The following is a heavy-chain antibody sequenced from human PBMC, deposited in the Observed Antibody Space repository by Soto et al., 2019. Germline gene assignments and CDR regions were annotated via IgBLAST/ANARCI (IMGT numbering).Heavy chain of an antibody. Sequence: GASVKVSCKASGYTSTSNTIHWLRQAPGQRPEWVGWISAGSGITKYSQKSQGRVSITRDTSASTAYMELSGLASEDTAVYYCARDVRSALDYWGQGTLVTVSS. CDR2: ISAGSGIT. V-gene: IGHV1-3*01. J-gene: IGHJ4*01. CDR1: GYTSTSNT. CDR3: ARDVRSALDY.